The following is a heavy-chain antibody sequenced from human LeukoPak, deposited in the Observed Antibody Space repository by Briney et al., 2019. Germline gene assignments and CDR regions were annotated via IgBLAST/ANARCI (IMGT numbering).Heavy chain of an antibody. D-gene: IGHD6-13*01. CDR3: ARSGTSYSSSWYGGRYYYYYYMDV. J-gene: IGHJ6*03. CDR1: GFTFSNYG. V-gene: IGHV3-30*19. CDR2: VQNDAKNR. Sequence: GGSLRLSCAASGFTFSNYGMHWVRQAPGRGLEWVAFVQNDAKNRYYADSVKGRFTISRDNSKNTLYLQMNGLKPEDTAVYYCARSGTSYSSSWYGGRYYYYYYMDVWGKGTTVTISS.